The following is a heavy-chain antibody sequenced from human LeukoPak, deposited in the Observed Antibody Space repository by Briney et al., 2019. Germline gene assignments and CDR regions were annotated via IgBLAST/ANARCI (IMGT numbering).Heavy chain of an antibody. D-gene: IGHD6-13*01. CDR1: GYSFPSYW. CDR3: AITSSWYGAFDI. J-gene: IGHJ3*02. Sequence: GESLKISCEGSGYSFPSYWIGWVRQMPGKGLEWMGIIYPGDSDTRYSPSFQGQVTISADKSISTAYLQWSSLKASDTAMYYGAITSSWYGAFDIWGQGTMVTVSS. CDR2: IYPGDSDT. V-gene: IGHV5-51*01.